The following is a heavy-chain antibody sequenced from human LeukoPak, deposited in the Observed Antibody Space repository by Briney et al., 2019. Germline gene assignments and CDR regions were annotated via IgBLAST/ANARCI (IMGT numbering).Heavy chain of an antibody. V-gene: IGHV1-46*01. Sequence: ASVKVSCRASGYSFTNYYMHWVRQAPGQGLEWMGIINPSGGSTTYAQKFQGRVTMTRDTSTSTVYMELSSLGSEDTAVYYCARNRWLDYWGQGTLVTDSS. D-gene: IGHD5-24*01. CDR3: ARNRWLDY. CDR2: INPSGGST. J-gene: IGHJ4*02. CDR1: GYSFTNYY.